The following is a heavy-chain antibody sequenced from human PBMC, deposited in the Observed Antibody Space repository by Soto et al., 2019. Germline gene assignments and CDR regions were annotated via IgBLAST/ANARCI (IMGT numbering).Heavy chain of an antibody. CDR3: ARGGTITMVRGPLRYYFDY. J-gene: IGHJ4*02. Sequence: SETLSLTCTVSGGSISGYYWSWIRQPPGKGLEWIGYMYKTGSTVYNPSFKSRVTISVDTSKNQFSLKLSSVTAADTAVYYCARGGTITMVRGPLRYYFDYWGQGTLVTVSS. D-gene: IGHD3-10*01. CDR1: GGSISGYY. V-gene: IGHV4-59*12. CDR2: MYKTGST.